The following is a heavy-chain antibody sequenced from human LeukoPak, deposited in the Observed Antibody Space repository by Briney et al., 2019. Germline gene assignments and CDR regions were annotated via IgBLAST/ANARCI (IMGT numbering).Heavy chain of an antibody. CDR2: INPNSGGT. D-gene: IGHD1-26*01. CDR1: GYTFTGYY. V-gene: IGHV1-2*02. CDR3: ARELVGATGDY. J-gene: IGHJ4*02. Sequence: ASVKVSCKASGYTFTGYYMHWVRQAPGQGLEWMGWINPNSGGTNYAQKFQGRVAMTRDTSISTAYMELSRLRSDDTAVYYCARELVGATGDYWGQGTLVIVSS.